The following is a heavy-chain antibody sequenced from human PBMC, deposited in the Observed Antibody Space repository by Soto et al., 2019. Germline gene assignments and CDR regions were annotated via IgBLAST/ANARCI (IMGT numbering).Heavy chain of an antibody. CDR3: ASMGHCSGGSCYGGVSEY. CDR1: SGSISSYY. V-gene: IGHV4-59*01. D-gene: IGHD2-15*01. J-gene: IGHJ4*02. Sequence: SETLSLTCTVASGSISSYYWSWLRQPPGKGLEWIGYVYYSGTTNYNSSLKSRVTISVDPSKNQFSLKLSSVTAADTAVYYCASMGHCSGGSCYGGVSEYWGQGTLVTVSS. CDR2: VYYSGTT.